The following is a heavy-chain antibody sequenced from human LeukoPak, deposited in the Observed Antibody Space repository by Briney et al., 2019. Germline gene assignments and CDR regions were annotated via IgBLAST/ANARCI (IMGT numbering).Heavy chain of an antibody. CDR3: ASDTGFYESSGYYPFDF. CDR1: GFTFSRYG. J-gene: IGHJ4*02. CDR2: IRYDGSNK. V-gene: IGHV3-30*02. Sequence: GGSLRLSCAASGFTFSRYGMHWVRQAPGKGLEWVAFIRYDGSNKYYADSVKGRFTISRDNSKNTLSLQMNSLRTEDTAVYYCASDTGFYESSGYYPFDFWGQGTLVTISS. D-gene: IGHD3-22*01.